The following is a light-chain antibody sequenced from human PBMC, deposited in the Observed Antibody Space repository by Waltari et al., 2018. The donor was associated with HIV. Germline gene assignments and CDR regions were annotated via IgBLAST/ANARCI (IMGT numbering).Light chain of an antibody. Sequence: ETGMTQTPATLSVSPGERDTLSCRASQSVGSYLAWYQQQPGHAPRFLIYGASTRATGIPARFSGSWSGTEFTLTISSLQSEDFAVYYCQQYNNWPPLTFGGGTKVEIK. J-gene: IGKJ4*01. CDR3: QQYNNWPPLT. V-gene: IGKV3-15*01. CDR1: QSVGSY. CDR2: GAS.